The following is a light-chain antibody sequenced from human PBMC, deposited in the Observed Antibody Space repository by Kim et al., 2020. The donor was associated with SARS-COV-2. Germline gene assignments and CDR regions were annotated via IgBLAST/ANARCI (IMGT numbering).Light chain of an antibody. J-gene: IGLJ3*02. V-gene: IGLV2-14*01. CDR3: SSYTSSSPCV. Sequence: GQSITISCTVTSSDVGGYNDVSWYQQHPGKAPKLLIYEVSNRPSGVSNRFSGSKSGNTASLTISGLQAEDEADYYCSSYTSSSPCVFGGGTKLTVL. CDR2: EVS. CDR1: SSDVGGYND.